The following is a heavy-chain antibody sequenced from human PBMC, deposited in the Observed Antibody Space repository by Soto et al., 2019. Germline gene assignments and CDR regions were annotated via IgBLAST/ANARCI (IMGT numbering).Heavy chain of an antibody. CDR3: ARDTVAVAGKDY. CDR2: IYSAGST. D-gene: IGHD6-19*01. V-gene: IGHV3-66*01. J-gene: IGHJ4*02. CDR1: VTVTSNY. Sequence: EVQLVESGGGLVQPGGSLRLSCAASVTVTSNYMTWVRQAPGKGLEWVSVIYSAGSTYYADSVKGRFTISRDNSRNTLYLQMNGLRAEDTAVYYRARDTVAVAGKDYWGQGTLVTVSS.